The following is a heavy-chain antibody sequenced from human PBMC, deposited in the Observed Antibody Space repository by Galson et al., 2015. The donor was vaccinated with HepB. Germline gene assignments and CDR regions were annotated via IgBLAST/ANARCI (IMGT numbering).Heavy chain of an antibody. J-gene: IGHJ4*02. Sequence: SLRLSCAASGFTFSSHAMSWVRQAPGKGLEWVAVISYDGSNKYYADSVKGRFTISRDNSKNTLYLQMNSLRAEDTAVYYCARGTYYDFWSGLDYWGQGTLVTVSS. V-gene: IGHV3-30-3*01. CDR3: ARGTYYDFWSGLDY. CDR2: ISYDGSNK. CDR1: GFTFSSHA. D-gene: IGHD3-3*01.